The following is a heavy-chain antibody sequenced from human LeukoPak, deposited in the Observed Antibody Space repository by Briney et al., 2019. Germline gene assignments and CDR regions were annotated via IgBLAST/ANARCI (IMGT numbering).Heavy chain of an antibody. CDR1: GGSFSGYY. CDR3: ARDQDWRDSSLDY. Sequence: SETLSLTCAVYGGSFSGYYWSWIRQPPGKGLEWIGEINHSGSTNYNPSLKSRVTISVDTSKNQFSLQLNSVTPEDTAVYYCARDQDWRDSSLDYWGQGTLVTVSS. V-gene: IGHV4-34*01. CDR2: INHSGST. D-gene: IGHD6-13*01. J-gene: IGHJ4*02.